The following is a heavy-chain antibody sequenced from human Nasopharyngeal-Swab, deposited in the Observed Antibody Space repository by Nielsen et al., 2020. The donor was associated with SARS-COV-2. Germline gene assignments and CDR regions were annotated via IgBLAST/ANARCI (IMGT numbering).Heavy chain of an antibody. CDR3: AKPHLRYYDWLLFDY. J-gene: IGHJ4*02. V-gene: IGHV3-23*01. Sequence: GESLKISCAGSAFTFSHYAMSWVRQAPGKGLEWVPAISGSGDNTYYADSVKGRSTISRDNPKNTLYLQMNSLRAEDTAVYYCAKPHLRYYDWLLFDYWGQGTLVTVSS. CDR2: ISGSGDNT. D-gene: IGHD3-9*01. CDR1: AFTFSHYA.